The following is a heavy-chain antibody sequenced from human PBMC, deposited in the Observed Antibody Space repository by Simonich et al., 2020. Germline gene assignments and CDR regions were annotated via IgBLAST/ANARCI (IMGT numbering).Heavy chain of an antibody. Sequence: QVQLVQSGAEVKKPGASVKVSCKASGYTFTGYYMHWVRQAPGQGLEWMGWVNPDIGGTNYEKKFQGRVTMTRDTSISTAYMELSRLRSDDTAVYYCARNGLVGILKAFDIWGQGTMVTVSS. V-gene: IGHV1-2*02. CDR1: GYTFTGYY. D-gene: IGHD2-21*01. CDR3: ARNGLVGILKAFDI. CDR2: VNPDIGGT. J-gene: IGHJ3*02.